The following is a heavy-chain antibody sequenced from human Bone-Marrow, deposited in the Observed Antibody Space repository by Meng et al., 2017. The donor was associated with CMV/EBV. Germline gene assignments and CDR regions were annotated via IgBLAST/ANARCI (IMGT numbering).Heavy chain of an antibody. CDR2: IYSGGST. CDR3: AKGLRDD. Sequence: GESLKISCAASGFTVSSNYMSWVRQAPGKGLEWVSVIYSGGSTYYADSVKGRFTISRDNSKNTLYLQMNSLRAEDTALYYCAKGLRDDWGQGTLITVSS. V-gene: IGHV3-53*01. J-gene: IGHJ4*02. CDR1: GFTVSSNY.